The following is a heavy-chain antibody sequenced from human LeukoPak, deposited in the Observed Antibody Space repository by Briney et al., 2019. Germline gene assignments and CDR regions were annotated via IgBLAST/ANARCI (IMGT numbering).Heavy chain of an antibody. J-gene: IGHJ5*02. CDR1: GDTVSSNSAA. CDR2: TYYRSKWYN. D-gene: IGHD2-15*01. Sequence: SQTLSLTCAISGDTVSSNSAAWNWIRQSPSRGLEWLGRTYYRSKWYNEYAVSVKSRITINPDTSKNQFSLQLNSVTPEDTAVYYCARVTRRGVVAATRSGWFDPWGQGTLVTVSS. CDR3: ARVTRRGVVAATRSGWFDP. V-gene: IGHV6-1*01.